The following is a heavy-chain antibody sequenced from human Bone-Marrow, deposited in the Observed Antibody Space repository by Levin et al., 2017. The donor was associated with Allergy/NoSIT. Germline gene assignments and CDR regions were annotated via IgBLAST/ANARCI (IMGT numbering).Heavy chain of an antibody. CDR3: VRDQDWVLDY. D-gene: IGHD3/OR15-3a*01. J-gene: IGHJ4*02. Sequence: PGGSLRLSCVASGFTFSSSVMNWFRQAPGEGLEWIAQIRSDSEHMSYADSVKGRFTVSRDNAKKSLYLEMNSLRAEDTAVYYCVRDQDWVLDYWGQGTLVTVSA. CDR2: IRSDSEHM. CDR1: GFTFSSSV. V-gene: IGHV3-21*05.